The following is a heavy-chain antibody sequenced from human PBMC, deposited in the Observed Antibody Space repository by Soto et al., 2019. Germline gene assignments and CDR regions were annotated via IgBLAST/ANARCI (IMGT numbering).Heavy chain of an antibody. D-gene: IGHD3-16*01. J-gene: IGHJ6*03. CDR1: GFTFSSYS. V-gene: IGHV3-21*01. Sequence: EVQLVESGGGLVKPGGSLRLSCAASGFTFSSYSMNWVRQAPGKGLEWVSSISSSSSYIYYADSVKGRFTISRDNAKNSLYLQMNSLRAEDTAVYYCARDFPTPPEGANYYYYYYMDVWGKGTTVTVSS. CDR3: ARDFPTPPEGANYYYYYYMDV. CDR2: ISSSSSYI.